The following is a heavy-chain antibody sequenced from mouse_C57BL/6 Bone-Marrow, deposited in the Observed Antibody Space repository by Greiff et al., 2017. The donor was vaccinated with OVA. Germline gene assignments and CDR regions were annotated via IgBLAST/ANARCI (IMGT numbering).Heavy chain of an antibody. J-gene: IGHJ3*01. CDR3: AAYYDYCAY. V-gene: IGHV1-69*01. CDR1: GYTFTSYW. D-gene: IGHD2-4*01. Sequence: QVQLQQPGAELVMPGASVKLSCKASGYTFTSYWMHWVKQRPGQGLEWIGEIDPSDSYTNYNQKFKGKSTLTVDKSSSTAYMQLSSLTSEDSAVYYCAAYYDYCAYWGQGTLVTVSA. CDR2: IDPSDSYT.